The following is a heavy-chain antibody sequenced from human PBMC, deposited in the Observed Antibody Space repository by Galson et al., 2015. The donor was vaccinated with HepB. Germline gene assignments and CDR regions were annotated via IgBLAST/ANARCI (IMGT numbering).Heavy chain of an antibody. V-gene: IGHV5-51*01. J-gene: IGHJ4*02. CDR3: ARQRCGTITCLTIDY. CDR1: GYTFSNSW. CDR2: IHPPDSQI. D-gene: IGHD2-21*01. Sequence: QSGAEVKKPRESLRISCEGSGYTFSNSWIAWVRQMPGKGLELMGIIHPPDSQIRYSPSFQGQVTISVDKSVSTAYLQWSNLKATDTHMYYAARQRCGTITCLTIDYWGQGTQVTVSA.